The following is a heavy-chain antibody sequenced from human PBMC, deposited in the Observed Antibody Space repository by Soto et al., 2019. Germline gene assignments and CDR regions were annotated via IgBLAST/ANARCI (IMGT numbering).Heavy chain of an antibody. CDR3: EKRVTVATKFFDY. Sequence: GVSLRLSCAASGFTFSNFAMSWVRPAPGKGLEWVSAITASGGNTYYADSVKGRFTISRDNSKNTLYLQMNSLGAGDTAVYYCEKRVTVATKFFDYWGQGTLVTVSS. D-gene: IGHD5-12*01. V-gene: IGHV3-23*01. J-gene: IGHJ4*02. CDR1: GFTFSNFA. CDR2: ITASGGNT.